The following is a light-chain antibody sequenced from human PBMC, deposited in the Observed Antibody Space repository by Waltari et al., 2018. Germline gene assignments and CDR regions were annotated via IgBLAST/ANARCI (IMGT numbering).Light chain of an antibody. CDR3: QHYVRLPAT. CDR2: GAS. Sequence: IVLTQSPGTLSLSPGERATLSCSASQTVSRSLAWYQQKPGQAPKLLLYGASTRATGIPDRFPGSWSGTDFSLTISSLEPEDFAIYFCQHYVRLPATFGQGTKVEIK. J-gene: IGKJ1*01. V-gene: IGKV3-20*01. CDR1: QTVSRS.